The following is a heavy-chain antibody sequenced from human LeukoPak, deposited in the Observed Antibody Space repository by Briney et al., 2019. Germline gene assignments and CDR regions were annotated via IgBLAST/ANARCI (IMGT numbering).Heavy chain of an antibody. J-gene: IGHJ4*02. V-gene: IGHV4-39*07. D-gene: IGHD4-17*01. CDR2: IYYSGST. CDR3: ARIREGIYFDY. Sequence: PSETLSLTCTVSGGSISSSSYYWGWIRQPPGKGLEWIGSIYYSGSTYYNPSLKSRVTISVDTSKNQFSLKLSSVTAADTAVYYCARIREGIYFDYWGQGTLVTVS. CDR1: GGSISSSSYY.